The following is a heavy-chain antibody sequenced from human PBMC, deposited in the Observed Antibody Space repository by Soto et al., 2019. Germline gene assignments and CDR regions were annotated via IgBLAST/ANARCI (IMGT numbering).Heavy chain of an antibody. J-gene: IGHJ4*02. CDR2: VYNSGST. CDR1: GGSISSNY. D-gene: IGHD6-13*01. CDR3: ARYRREAVAGYTLDN. Sequence: SETLSLTCTVSGGSISSNYWTWIRQPPGKGLEWIGYVYNSGSTNYNPSLKSRVTISEDTSKSQFSLKVNSMTAADTAVYYCARYRREAVAGYTLDNWGQGILGTVSS. V-gene: IGHV4-59*01.